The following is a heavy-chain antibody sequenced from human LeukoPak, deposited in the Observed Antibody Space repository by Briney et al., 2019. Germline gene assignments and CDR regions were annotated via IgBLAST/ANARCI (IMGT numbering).Heavy chain of an antibody. CDR2: ISYDGSNK. Sequence: QPGGSLRLSCAASGFTFSSYGMHWVRQAPGKGLEWVAVISYDGSNKYYADSVKGRFTISRDNSKNTLYLQMNSLRAEDTAVYNCAKDSAPRYTYYYYGMDVWGQGTTVTISS. V-gene: IGHV3-30*18. CDR3: AKDSAPRYTYYYYGMDV. D-gene: IGHD1-14*01. CDR1: GFTFSSYG. J-gene: IGHJ6*02.